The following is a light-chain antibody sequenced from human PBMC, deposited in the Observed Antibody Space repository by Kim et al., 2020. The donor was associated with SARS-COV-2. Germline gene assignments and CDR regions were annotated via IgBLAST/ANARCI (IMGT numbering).Light chain of an antibody. Sequence: SYELTQPPSVSVAPGETARITCGGNNIGSKSVHWYQQNPGQAPVLVIYYDSDRPSGIPERFSGSNSGNTATLTISRVEAGDEADYYCQVWDSSSDHPVFG. J-gene: IGLJ2*01. CDR1: NIGSKS. CDR2: YDS. V-gene: IGLV3-21*04. CDR3: QVWDSSSDHPV.